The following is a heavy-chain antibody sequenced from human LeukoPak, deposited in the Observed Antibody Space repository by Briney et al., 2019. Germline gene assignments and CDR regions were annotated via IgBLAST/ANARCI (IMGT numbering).Heavy chain of an antibody. J-gene: IGHJ4*02. CDR3: AKGYSGSYPYYFDY. Sequence: PGGSLRLSCAASRFTFDDYTMHWVRQAPGKGLEWVSLISWDGGSTYYADSVKGRFTISGDNSKNSLYLQMNSLRTEDTALYYCAKGYSGSYPYYFDYWGQGTLVTVSS. D-gene: IGHD1-26*01. CDR2: ISWDGGST. CDR1: RFTFDDYT. V-gene: IGHV3-43*01.